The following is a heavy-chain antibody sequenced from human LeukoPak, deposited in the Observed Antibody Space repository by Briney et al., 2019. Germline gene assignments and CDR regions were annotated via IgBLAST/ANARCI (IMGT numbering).Heavy chain of an antibody. CDR2: IYYSGST. Sequence: SETLSLTCTVSGGSISSSSYYWGWIRQPLGKGLEWIGSIYYSGSTYYNPSLKSRVTISVDTSKNQFSLKLSSVTAADTAVYYCASNYYGSGSYYPYYFDYWGQGTLVTVSS. CDR1: GGSISSSSYY. V-gene: IGHV4-39*01. CDR3: ASNYYGSGSYYPYYFDY. D-gene: IGHD3-10*01. J-gene: IGHJ4*02.